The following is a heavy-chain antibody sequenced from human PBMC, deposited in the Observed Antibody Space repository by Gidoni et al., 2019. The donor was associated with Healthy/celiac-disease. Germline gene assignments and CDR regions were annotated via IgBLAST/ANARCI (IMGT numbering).Heavy chain of an antibody. CDR1: GFTFSSYA. Sequence: EVQLLESGGGLVQPGGSLRLSCSASGFTFSSYAMSWVRQAPGQGLEWVSAISGSGGSTYYADSVKGRFTISRDKSKNTLYLKMNSLRAEDTAVYYCAKGLRDSSFDYWGQGTLVTVSS. CDR3: AKGLRDSSFDY. D-gene: IGHD6-13*01. V-gene: IGHV3-23*01. J-gene: IGHJ4*02. CDR2: ISGSGGST.